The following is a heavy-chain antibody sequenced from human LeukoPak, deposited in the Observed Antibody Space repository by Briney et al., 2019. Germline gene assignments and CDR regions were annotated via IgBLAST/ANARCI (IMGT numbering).Heavy chain of an antibody. Sequence: PGRSLRLSCAASGFTFSSYAMHWVRQAPGKGLEWVAVISYDGSNKYYADSVKGRFTISRDNSKNTLYLQMNSLRAGDTAVYYCARFFSVVVRGNWFDPLGQGTLVTVSS. V-gene: IGHV3-30*01. CDR1: GFTFSSYA. CDR3: ARFFSVVVRGNWFDP. J-gene: IGHJ5*02. D-gene: IGHD2-2*01. CDR2: ISYDGSNK.